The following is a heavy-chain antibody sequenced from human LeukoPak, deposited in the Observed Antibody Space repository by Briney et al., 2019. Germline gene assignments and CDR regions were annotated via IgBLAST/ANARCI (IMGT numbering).Heavy chain of an antibody. V-gene: IGHV3-30*18. CDR2: ISYDGSNK. CDR1: GFTFTTYN. J-gene: IGHJ4*02. D-gene: IGHD5-18*01. CDR3: AKEAQIQLWFDY. Sequence: GGSLRLSCAASGFTFTTYNMNWVRQAPGKGLEWVAVISYDGSNKYYADSVKGRFTISRDNSKNTLYLQMNSLRAEDTAVYYCAKEAQIQLWFDYWGQGTLVTVSS.